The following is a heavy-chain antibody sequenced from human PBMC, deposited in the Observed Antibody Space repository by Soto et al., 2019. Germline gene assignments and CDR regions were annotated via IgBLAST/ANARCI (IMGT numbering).Heavy chain of an antibody. CDR1: GYSISSSYY. V-gene: IGHV4-38-2*01. J-gene: IGHJ4*02. CDR3: TLYYYDSSGYRYFFDY. Sequence: AATMSLTCAVSGYSISSSYYWGWIRQPPGKGLEWIGSIYHSGSTYYNPSLKSRVTISVDTSKNQFSLKLSSVTAADTAVYYCTLYYYDSSGYRYFFDYWGQGTLVSVSS. D-gene: IGHD3-22*01. CDR2: IYHSGST.